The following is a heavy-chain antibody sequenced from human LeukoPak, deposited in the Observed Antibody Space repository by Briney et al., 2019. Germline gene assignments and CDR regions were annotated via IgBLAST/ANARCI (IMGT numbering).Heavy chain of an antibody. CDR2: IQQGGSHK. V-gene: IGHV3-7*01. CDR3: ARAPIDSNSWYHAFDI. D-gene: IGHD6-13*01. CDR1: GFTVSSNY. Sequence: PGGSLRLSCAASGFTVSSNYMSWVRQAPGKGLEWVASIQQGGSHKYYVDSVKGRFTISRDNAKNSLFLQMDSLRAEDTAVYYCARAPIDSNSWYHAFDIWGQGTMVTVSS. J-gene: IGHJ3*02.